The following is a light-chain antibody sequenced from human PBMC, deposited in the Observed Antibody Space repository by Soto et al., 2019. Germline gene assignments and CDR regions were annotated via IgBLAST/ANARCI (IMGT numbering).Light chain of an antibody. CDR2: EVS. CDR1: QSLLHSDGKTY. Sequence: DIVMTQSPLSLPVTXXQPAXVSCRSSQSLLHSDGKTYLYWYLQKSGQPPQXXISEVSNRFSGVPDRFSGSGSGTDFTLKISRVEAEDVGVYYCMQSIQLPLTFGGGTKVDIK. J-gene: IGKJ4*01. CDR3: MQSIQLPLT. V-gene: IGKV2D-29*01.